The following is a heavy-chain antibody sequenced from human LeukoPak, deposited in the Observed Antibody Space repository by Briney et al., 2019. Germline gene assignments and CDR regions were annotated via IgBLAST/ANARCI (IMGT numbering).Heavy chain of an antibody. CDR3: ARVMVVAGMRY. J-gene: IGHJ4*02. CDR1: GGSFSGYY. D-gene: IGHD6-19*01. V-gene: IGHV4-34*01. CDR2: INHSGST. Sequence: SETLSLTCAVYGGSFSGYYWSWIRQPPGKGLEWIGEINHSGSTNYNPSLKSRVTISVDTSKNQFSLKLSSVTAADTAVYYCARVMVVAGMRYWGQGTLVTVS.